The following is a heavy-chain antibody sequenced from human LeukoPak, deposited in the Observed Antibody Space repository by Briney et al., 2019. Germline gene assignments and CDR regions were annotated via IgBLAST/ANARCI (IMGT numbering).Heavy chain of an antibody. CDR1: GFNVSSNY. J-gene: IGHJ4*02. CDR2: IYGADAA. V-gene: IGHV3-66*02. D-gene: IGHD6-13*01. Sequence: GGSLRLSCAASGFNVSSNYMTWIRQAPGKGLEWVSLIYGADAAYCAESVRGRFMISRDNLKNTLFLQMNSLGVEDTAVYYCVTSTGQQFIPYDYWGQGTHVTVSS. CDR3: VTSTGQQFIPYDY.